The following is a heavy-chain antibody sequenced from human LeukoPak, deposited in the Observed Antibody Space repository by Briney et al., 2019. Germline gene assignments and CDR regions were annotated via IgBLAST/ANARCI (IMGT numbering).Heavy chain of an antibody. J-gene: IGHJ3*01. CDR2: ISGSGDRT. V-gene: IGHV3-23*01. D-gene: IGHD3-3*01. Sequence: GGSLRLSCAASGFTFSAYAMTWVRQAPGKGPEWISGISGSGDRTYYRDSVKGRFTISRDNSKNTLDLQMNSLRAEDTAVYYCAKRDNNDYYTGLHVFDFWGQGTTVRVSS. CDR3: AKRDNNDYYTGLHVFDF. CDR1: GFTFSAYA.